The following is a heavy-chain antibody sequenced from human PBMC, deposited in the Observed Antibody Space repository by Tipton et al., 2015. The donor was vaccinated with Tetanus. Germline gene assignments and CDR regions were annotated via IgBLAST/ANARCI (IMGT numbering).Heavy chain of an antibody. CDR3: ARDWGQGSYYVDY. CDR1: GFTFTNYD. D-gene: IGHD3-10*01. J-gene: IGHJ4*02. Sequence: SLRLSCAASGFTFTNYDMHWLRQAPGKGLEEVALISHDGGKKFYAGSVEGRVSISRDNSKNTVSLQLNRLKTEDTAVYYCARDWGQGSYYVDYWGQGTLVTVSS. CDR2: ISHDGGKK. V-gene: IGHV3-30*03.